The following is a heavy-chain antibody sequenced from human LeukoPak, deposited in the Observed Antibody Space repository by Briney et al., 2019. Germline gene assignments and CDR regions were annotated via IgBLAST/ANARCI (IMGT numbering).Heavy chain of an antibody. CDR3: ARGTPAKAARPNYYYYYYMDV. CDR2: INHSGST. Sequence: PSETLSLTCAVYSGSFSGYYWSWIRQPPGKGLEWVGEINHSGSTNYNPSLKSRVTIPVDTSKNQFSLKLSSVTAADTAVYYCARGTPAKAARPNYYYYYYMDVWGKGTTVTVSS. V-gene: IGHV4-34*01. J-gene: IGHJ6*03. CDR1: SGSFSGYY. D-gene: IGHD6-6*01.